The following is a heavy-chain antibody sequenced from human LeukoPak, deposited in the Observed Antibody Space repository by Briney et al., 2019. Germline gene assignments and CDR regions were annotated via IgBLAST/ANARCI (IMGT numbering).Heavy chain of an antibody. CDR1: GGSFSGYY. Sequence: SETLSLTCAVYGGSFSGYYWSWIRQPPGKGLEWIGEINHSGSTNYNPSLKSRVTISVDTSKNQFSLKLSSVTAADTAVYYCARGGMVAGAYFDYWGQGTLVTVSS. J-gene: IGHJ4*02. CDR3: ARGGMVAGAYFDY. V-gene: IGHV4-34*01. CDR2: INHSGST. D-gene: IGHD1-26*01.